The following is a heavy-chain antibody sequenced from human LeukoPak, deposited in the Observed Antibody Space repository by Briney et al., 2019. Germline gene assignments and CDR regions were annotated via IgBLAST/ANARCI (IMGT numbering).Heavy chain of an antibody. Sequence: GGSLRLSCAASGFTFSSYSMNWVRQAPGKGLEWVSSISSSSSYTYYADSVKGRFTISRDNAKNSLYLQMNSLRAEDTAVYYCARDPSGYDSSGYEEYYFDYWGQGTLVTVSS. CDR3: ARDPSGYDSSGYEEYYFDY. V-gene: IGHV3-21*01. J-gene: IGHJ4*02. CDR1: GFTFSSYS. CDR2: ISSSSSYT. D-gene: IGHD3-22*01.